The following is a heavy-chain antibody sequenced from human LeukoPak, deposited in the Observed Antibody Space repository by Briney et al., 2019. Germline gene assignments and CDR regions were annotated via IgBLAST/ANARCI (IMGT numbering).Heavy chain of an antibody. CDR2: ISTGGDI. CDR3: VRGPGRGYSLEP. J-gene: IGHJ5*02. Sequence: SDTVSLTCAVSVGSICNSYCSWARQPPGKGLEWIGYISTGGDINYNPSLKSRASMSINTSNNQLSLTLTSVTTADTAVYFCVRGPGRGYSLEPWGQGSLVTVSS. D-gene: IGHD5-12*01. V-gene: IGHV4-59*07. CDR1: VGSICNSY.